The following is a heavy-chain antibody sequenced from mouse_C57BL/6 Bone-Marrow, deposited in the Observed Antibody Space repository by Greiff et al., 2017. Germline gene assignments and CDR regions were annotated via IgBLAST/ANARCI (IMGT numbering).Heavy chain of an antibody. CDR3: ARLQTGTAWFAY. CDR1: GFTFSSYG. D-gene: IGHD4-1*01. Sequence: EVMLVESGGDLVKPGGSLKLSCAASGFTFSSYGMSWVRQTPDKRLEWVATISSGGSYTYYPDSVKGRFTISRDNAKNTLYLQRSSLKSEDTAMYYCARLQTGTAWFAYWGQGTLVTVSA. J-gene: IGHJ3*01. V-gene: IGHV5-6*01. CDR2: ISSGGSYT.